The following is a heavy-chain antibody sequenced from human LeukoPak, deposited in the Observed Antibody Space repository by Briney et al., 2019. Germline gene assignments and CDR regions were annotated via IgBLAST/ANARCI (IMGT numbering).Heavy chain of an antibody. V-gene: IGHV4-39*02. J-gene: IGHJ4*02. CDR2: MYYGGSN. CDR3: ARDQTYYGYFDF. D-gene: IGHD3-10*01. CDR1: GVSFSSTSYY. Sequence: SETLSLTCTVSGVSFSSTSYYWGWIRQPPGKGLGRIGSMYYGGSNYYNPSLKSRVTISVDTSKNHFSLKLSSVTAADTAVYYCARDQTYYGYFDFWGQGALVTVSS.